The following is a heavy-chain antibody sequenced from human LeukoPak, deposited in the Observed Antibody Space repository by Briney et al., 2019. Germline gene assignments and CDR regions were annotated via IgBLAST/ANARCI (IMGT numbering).Heavy chain of an antibody. CDR3: ARRHIDCSTTTCYVDY. V-gene: IGHV1-2*02. CDR2: MNPNSGGT. J-gene: IGHJ4*02. D-gene: IGHD2-2*01. CDR1: TYTFTGYY. Sequence: SVKVSCKASTYTFTGYYINWVRQAPGQGLEWMGWMNPNSGGTSFAQKFQGRVTMTRDTSISTAYMELSRLRSDDTAVYYCARRHIDCSTTTCYVDYWGQGTLVTVSS.